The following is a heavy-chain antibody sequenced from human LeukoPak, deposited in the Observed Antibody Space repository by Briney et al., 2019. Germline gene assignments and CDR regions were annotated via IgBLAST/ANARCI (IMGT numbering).Heavy chain of an antibody. CDR3: ARVVDTAMVIDNAFDI. V-gene: IGHV4-59*01. J-gene: IGHJ3*02. D-gene: IGHD5-18*01. CDR2: VYFSGST. CDR1: GGSINSDY. Sequence: SETLSLTCTVSGGSINSDYWSWIRQPPGKGLEWIGSVYFSGSTNYSPSLKSRVTMSVDTSKNQFSLKLTSVTAADTAVYYCARVVDTAMVIDNAFDIWGQGTMVTVSS.